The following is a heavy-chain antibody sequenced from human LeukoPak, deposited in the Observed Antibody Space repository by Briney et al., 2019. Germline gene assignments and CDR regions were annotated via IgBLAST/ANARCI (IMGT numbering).Heavy chain of an antibody. V-gene: IGHV3-7*01. CDR3: AAMDHFDY. J-gene: IGHJ4*02. CDR2: IKYDGNEI. CDR1: GFTFSRSW. D-gene: IGHD5-18*01. Sequence: GGSLRLSCAAYGFTFSRSWMAWVRQAPGKGLEWVANIKYDGNEIYYVDSVKGRFTISRGNAKNSLHLEMNSLRADDTAVYYCAAMDHFDYWGQGTLVSVSS.